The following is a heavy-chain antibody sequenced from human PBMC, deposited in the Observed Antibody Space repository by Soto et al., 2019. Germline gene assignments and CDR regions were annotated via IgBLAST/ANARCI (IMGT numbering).Heavy chain of an antibody. Sequence: PGGSLRLSCAASGFTFSSYAMSWVRQAPGKGLEWVSAISGSGGSTYYADSVKGRFTISRDNSKNTLYLQMNSLRAEDTAVYYCAKNPTTYCGGDCYPSDAFDIWGQGTMVTVSS. V-gene: IGHV3-23*01. J-gene: IGHJ3*02. CDR3: AKNPTTYCGGDCYPSDAFDI. CDR2: ISGSGGST. CDR1: GFTFSSYA. D-gene: IGHD2-21*02.